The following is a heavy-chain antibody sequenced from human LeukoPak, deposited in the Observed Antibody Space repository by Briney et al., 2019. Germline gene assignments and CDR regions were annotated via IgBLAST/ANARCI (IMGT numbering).Heavy chain of an antibody. Sequence: GASVKVSCKASGYTLTSYDINWVRQATGQGLEWMGWMNPNSGRTGYAQNFQGRRTITRNTSISTAYMELSSLRSEDTAVYYCTRETSSRYFDYWGQGTLVTVSS. CDR1: GYTLTSYD. CDR3: TRETSSRYFDY. V-gene: IGHV1-8*01. CDR2: MNPNSGRT. J-gene: IGHJ4*02.